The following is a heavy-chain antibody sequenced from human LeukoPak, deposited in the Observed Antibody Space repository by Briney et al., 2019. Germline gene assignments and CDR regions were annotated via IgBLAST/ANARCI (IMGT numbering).Heavy chain of an antibody. CDR1: GGSISSYY. Sequence: PSETLSLTCTVSGGSISSYYWSWIRQPAGKGLEWIGRIYTSGSTNYNPSLKSRVTMSVDTSKNQFSLKLSSVTAADTAVYYCARSGGGCSSTSCYIHYYYMDVWGKGTTVTVSS. CDR2: IYTSGST. V-gene: IGHV4-4*07. J-gene: IGHJ6*03. D-gene: IGHD2-2*02. CDR3: ARSGGGCSSTSCYIHYYYMDV.